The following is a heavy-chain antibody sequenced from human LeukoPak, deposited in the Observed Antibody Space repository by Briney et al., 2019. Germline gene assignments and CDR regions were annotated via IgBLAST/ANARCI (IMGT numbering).Heavy chain of an antibody. CDR3: ARTIVVVVGQQSYYFDF. D-gene: IGHD2-15*01. J-gene: IGHJ4*02. CDR1: GFTFTDYA. Sequence: GGSLRLSCAASGFTFTDYAMSWVRQAPGKGVEGVSVINWNGGSTVYADSVKGGVTIYRENAKSSLYVQINSLRAEDTALYYCARTIVVVVGQQSYYFDFWGQGTLVTVSS. V-gene: IGHV3-20*04. CDR2: INWNGGST.